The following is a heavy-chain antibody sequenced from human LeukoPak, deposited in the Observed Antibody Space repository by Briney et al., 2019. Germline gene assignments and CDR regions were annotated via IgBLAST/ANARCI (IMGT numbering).Heavy chain of an antibody. CDR2: IASNGGST. V-gene: IGHV3-64*02. J-gene: IGHJ4*02. CDR3: TRGAGSTTPRFDY. Sequence: GGCLRLSCTASGFTFSNAWMSWVRQAPGKGLEYVSAIASNGGSTYYVDSVKARFTISRDNSRNTLYLQMDSLRPEDMGVYYCTRGAGSTTPRFDYWGQGTLVTVSS. CDR1: GFTFSNAW. D-gene: IGHD2/OR15-2a*01.